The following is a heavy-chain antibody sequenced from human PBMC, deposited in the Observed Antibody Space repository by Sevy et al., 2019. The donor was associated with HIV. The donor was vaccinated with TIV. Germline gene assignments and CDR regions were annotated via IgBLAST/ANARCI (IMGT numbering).Heavy chain of an antibody. CDR2: IRSKPYAGTV. CDR3: SRARGGYGYFYYGLDV. J-gene: IGHJ6*02. V-gene: IGHV3-49*03. Sequence: GGSLRLSCAASGFTFGDHSMIWFRQAPGKGLEWVGFIRSKPYAGTVEYAASVKGRFTISRDDSKSIAFLQMNSLKPDDTAVYYCSRARGGYGYFYYGLDVWGQGTTVTVSS. CDR1: GFTFGDHS. D-gene: IGHD2-21*02.